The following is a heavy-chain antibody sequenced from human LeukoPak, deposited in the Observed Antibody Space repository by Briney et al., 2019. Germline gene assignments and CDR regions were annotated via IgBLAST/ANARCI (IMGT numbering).Heavy chain of an antibody. CDR2: IYHTGST. J-gene: IGHJ3*02. D-gene: IGHD6-25*01. CDR1: GGSISSADYY. Sequence: PSQTLSLTFTVSGGSISSADYYWSWIRQAPGKGLEWIGYIYHTGSTNYNPSLKSRVTISVDRSKTQFSLKLSSVTAADTAVYYCARRTATRGAFDIWGQGTMVTVSS. V-gene: IGHV4-30-2*01. CDR3: ARRTATRGAFDI.